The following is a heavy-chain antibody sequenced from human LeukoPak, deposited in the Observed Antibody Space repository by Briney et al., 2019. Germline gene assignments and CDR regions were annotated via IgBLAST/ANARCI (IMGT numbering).Heavy chain of an antibody. CDR1: GGSFSGYY. D-gene: IGHD2-21*02. V-gene: IGHV4-34*01. J-gene: IGHJ4*02. Sequence: SETLSLTCAVYGGSFSGYYWSWIRQPPGKGLEWIGEINHSGSTNYNPSLKSRVTISVDTSKNQFSLKLSSVTAADTAVYYCAREGDVRDCFSMWGQGTLVTVSS. CDR3: AREGDVRDCFSM. CDR2: INHSGST.